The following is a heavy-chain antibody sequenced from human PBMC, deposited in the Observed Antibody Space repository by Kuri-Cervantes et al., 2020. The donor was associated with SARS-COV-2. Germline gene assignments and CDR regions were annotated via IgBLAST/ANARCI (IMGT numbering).Heavy chain of an antibody. CDR3: ARDGSFSPLYYYYYYMDV. V-gene: IGHV4-61*02. J-gene: IGHJ6*03. Sequence: SETLSLTCTVSGGSISSGSYYWSWIRQPAGKGLEWIGRIYTSGSTNYNPSLKSRVTISVDTSKNQFSLKLSSVTAADTAVYYCARDGSFSPLYYYYYYMDVWGKGTTVTGSS. CDR2: IYTSGST. CDR1: GGSISSGSYY. D-gene: IGHD2/OR15-2a*01.